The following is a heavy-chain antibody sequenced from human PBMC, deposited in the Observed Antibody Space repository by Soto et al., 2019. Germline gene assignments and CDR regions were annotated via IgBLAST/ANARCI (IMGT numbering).Heavy chain of an antibody. J-gene: IGHJ4*02. CDR3: ARAKLESTGWNQFDI. CDR2: VHHNGVT. Sequence: SETLSLTYAVSGGSLSDYYWTWIRQSPERRVEWGGEVHHNGVTNYNQSLFNRITISLDTSKNQISLALTSVTAADTAVYYCARAKLESTGWNQFDIWGQGTLVTVSS. D-gene: IGHD1-1*01. CDR1: GGSLSDYY. V-gene: IGHV4-34*01.